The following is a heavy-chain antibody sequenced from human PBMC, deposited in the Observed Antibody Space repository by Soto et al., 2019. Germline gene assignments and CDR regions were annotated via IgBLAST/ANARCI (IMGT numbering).Heavy chain of an antibody. CDR2: INHSGST. CDR3: ARGRYDCWSGFLDYYYGMDV. Sequence: PSETLSLTCAVYGGSFSGYYWSWIRQPPGKGLEWIGEINHSGSTNYNPSLKSRVTISVDTSKNQFSLKLSSVTAADTAVYYCARGRYDCWSGFLDYYYGMDVWGQGTTVTVSS. D-gene: IGHD3-3*01. CDR1: GGSFSGYY. J-gene: IGHJ6*02. V-gene: IGHV4-34*01.